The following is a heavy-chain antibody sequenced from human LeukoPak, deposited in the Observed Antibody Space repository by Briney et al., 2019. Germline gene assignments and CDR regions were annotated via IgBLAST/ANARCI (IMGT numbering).Heavy chain of an antibody. CDR2: IKDNGGST. J-gene: IGHJ3*02. CDR3: AKDSLGGYTYGWAIFDI. CDR1: GFTFSSYA. Sequence: PGGSLRLSCATSGFTFSSYAMSWIRQAPGKGLEWVSAIKDNGGSTVYADSVKGRFTISRDNSKNTLYLQMNTLRADDTAVYYCAKDSLGGYTYGWAIFDIWGQGTLVSVSS. V-gene: IGHV3-23*01. D-gene: IGHD5-18*01.